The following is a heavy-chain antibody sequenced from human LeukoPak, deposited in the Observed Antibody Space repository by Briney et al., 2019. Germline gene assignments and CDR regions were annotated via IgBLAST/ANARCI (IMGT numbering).Heavy chain of an antibody. D-gene: IGHD3-10*01. Sequence: PSETLSLTCTVSGGSISSYYWSWIRQPAGKGLEWIGRIYTSGSTNYNPSLKSRVTMSVDTSKNQFSLKLSSVTAADTAVYYCASVKYGEGIFAFDIWGQGTMVTVSS. CDR2: IYTSGST. CDR1: GGSISSYY. CDR3: ASVKYGEGIFAFDI. J-gene: IGHJ3*02. V-gene: IGHV4-4*07.